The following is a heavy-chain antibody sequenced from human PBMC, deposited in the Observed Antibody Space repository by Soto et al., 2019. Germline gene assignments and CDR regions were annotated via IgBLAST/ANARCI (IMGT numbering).Heavy chain of an antibody. CDR1: GFTFSSYS. J-gene: IGHJ1*01. D-gene: IGHD4-17*01. CDR3: ARELHTYGGKSEYFQH. Sequence: GGSLRLSCAASGFTFSSYSMNWVRQALGKGLEWVSSISSSSSYIYYADSVKGRFTISRDNAKNSLYLQMNSLRAEDTAVYYCARELHTYGGKSEYFQHWGQGTLVTVYS. CDR2: ISSSSSYI. V-gene: IGHV3-21*01.